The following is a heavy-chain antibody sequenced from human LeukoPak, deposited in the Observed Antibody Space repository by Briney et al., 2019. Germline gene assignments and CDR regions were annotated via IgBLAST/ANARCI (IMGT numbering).Heavy chain of an antibody. Sequence: GGSLRLSCAASGFTFSDYYMSWIRQAPGKGLEWVSYISSSGSIIYYADSVKGRFTISRDNANNSVYLQINSLRAEDTAVYYCARAWYLSSYSDYWGQGTLVTVSS. D-gene: IGHD4-23*01. J-gene: IGHJ4*02. CDR2: ISSSGSII. CDR3: ARAWYLSSYSDY. CDR1: GFTFSDYY. V-gene: IGHV3-11*04.